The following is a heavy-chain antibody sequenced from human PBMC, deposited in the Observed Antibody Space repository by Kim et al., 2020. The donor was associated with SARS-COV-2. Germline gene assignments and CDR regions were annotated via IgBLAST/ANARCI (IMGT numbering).Heavy chain of an antibody. CDR1: GFTFSSYG. Sequence: VGSLRLSCAASGFTFSSYGMSWVRQAPGKGLEWVSTISGSGDNTYYADSVKGRFTISRDDSKNTLYLQMNSLRAGDTAVYYCAKGVRVTGSYPDYWGQGTLVTASS. CDR2: ISGSGDNT. J-gene: IGHJ4*02. D-gene: IGHD1-26*01. CDR3: AKGVRVTGSYPDY. V-gene: IGHV3-23*01.